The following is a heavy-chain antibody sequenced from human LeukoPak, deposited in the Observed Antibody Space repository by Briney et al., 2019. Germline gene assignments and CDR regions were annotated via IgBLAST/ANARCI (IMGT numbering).Heavy chain of an antibody. Sequence: GGSLRLSCAASGFTFSSYAMSWVRQAPGKGLEWVSAISGSGGSTYYADSVKGRFTISRDNSKNTLYLQMNSLRAEDTAVYYCAKVGPLVVPAAFPDNWFDPWGQGTLVTVSS. D-gene: IGHD2-2*01. V-gene: IGHV3-23*01. CDR2: ISGSGGST. J-gene: IGHJ5*02. CDR3: AKVGPLVVPAAFPDNWFDP. CDR1: GFTFSSYA.